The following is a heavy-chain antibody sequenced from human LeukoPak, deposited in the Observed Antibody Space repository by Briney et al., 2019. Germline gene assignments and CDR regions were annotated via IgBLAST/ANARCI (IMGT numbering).Heavy chain of an antibody. CDR3: ARGRAVAGSYYFDY. J-gene: IGHJ4*01. V-gene: IGHV3-21*01. CDR1: GFTFSTYS. Sequence: PGGSLRLSCAASGFTFSTYSMNWVRQAPGKGLEWVSSISASSTYIYFPDSVKGRFTVSRDNAENSLFLQMNSLRADDTAVYYCARGRAVAGSYYFDYWGQGTLVTVSS. D-gene: IGHD6-19*01. CDR2: ISASSTYI.